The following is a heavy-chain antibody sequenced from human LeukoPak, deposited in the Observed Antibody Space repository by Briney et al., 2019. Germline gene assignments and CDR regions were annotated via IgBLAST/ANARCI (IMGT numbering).Heavy chain of an antibody. J-gene: IGHJ6*02. D-gene: IGHD4-17*01. CDR3: ARDGAPTVTTIIDYGMDV. CDR1: GGTFSSYA. V-gene: IGHV1-69*13. CDR2: IIPIFGTA. Sequence: SVKVSCKASGGTFSSYAISWVRQAPGQGLEWMGGIIPIFGTANYAQKFQGRVTITADESTSTAYMELSSLRSEDTAVYYCARDGAPTVTTIIDYGMDVWGQGTTVTVSS.